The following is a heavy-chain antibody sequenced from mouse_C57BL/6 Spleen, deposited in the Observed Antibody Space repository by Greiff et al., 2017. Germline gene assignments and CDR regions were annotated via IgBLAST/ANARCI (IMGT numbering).Heavy chain of an antibody. Sequence: QVHVKQSGAELVKPGASVKISCKASGYAFSSYWMNWVKQRPGKGLEWIGQIYPGDGDTNYNGKFKGKATLTADKSSSTAYMQLSSLTSEDSAVYFCAREDYGSSRFYAMDYWGQGTSVTVSS. D-gene: IGHD1-1*01. J-gene: IGHJ4*01. CDR3: AREDYGSSRFYAMDY. V-gene: IGHV1-80*01. CDR1: GYAFSSYW. CDR2: IYPGDGDT.